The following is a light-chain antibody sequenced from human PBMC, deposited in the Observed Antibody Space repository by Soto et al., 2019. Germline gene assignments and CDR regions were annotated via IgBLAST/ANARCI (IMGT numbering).Light chain of an antibody. CDR2: GTS. CDR1: QSVSSSY. V-gene: IGKV3-20*01. CDR3: QQYGSPPPTT. J-gene: IGKJ1*01. Sequence: EIVLTQSPGILSLSPGERATLSCRASQSVSSSYLAWYQQKPGQAPRLLIYGTSSRATGIPDRFSGRGSGTDFTLSISRLEPEDFAVYYCQQYGSPPPTTFGQGTKVEIK.